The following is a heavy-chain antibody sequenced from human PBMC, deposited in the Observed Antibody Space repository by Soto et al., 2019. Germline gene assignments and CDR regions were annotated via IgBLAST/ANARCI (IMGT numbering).Heavy chain of an antibody. D-gene: IGHD3-3*01. CDR1: GYTFTSYG. J-gene: IGHJ4*02. CDR2: ISAYNGNT. V-gene: IGHV1-18*01. Sequence: ASVKVSCKASGYTFTSYGIIWVRQAPGQGLEWMGWISAYNGNTNYAQKLQGRVTMTTDTSTSTAYMELRSLRSDDTAVYYCARDENFSRFWSPEPFDYWGQGTLVTVSS. CDR3: ARDENFSRFWSPEPFDY.